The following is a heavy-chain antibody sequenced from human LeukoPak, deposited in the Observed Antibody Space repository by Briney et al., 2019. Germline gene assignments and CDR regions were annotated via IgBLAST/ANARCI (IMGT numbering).Heavy chain of an antibody. J-gene: IGHJ4*02. V-gene: IGHV1-18*01. CDR2: ISAYNGNT. CDR3: ARRMDGYFFDY. CDR1: GGPFSRSA. D-gene: IGHD5-24*01. Sequence: ASVKVSCKASGGPFSRSAFSWVRQAPGQGLEWMGWISAYNGNTNYAQKLQGRVTMTTDTSTSTAYMELRSLRSDDTAVYYCARRMDGYFFDYWGQGTLVTVSS.